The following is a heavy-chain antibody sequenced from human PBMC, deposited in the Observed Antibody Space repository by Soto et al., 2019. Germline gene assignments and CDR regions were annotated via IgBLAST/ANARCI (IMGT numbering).Heavy chain of an antibody. CDR2: IYHSGST. CDR3: ARGQVVAAQH. D-gene: IGHD2-15*01. CDR1: GGSISSGGYS. V-gene: IGHV4-30-2*01. Sequence: PSETLSLTCAVSGGSISSGGYSWSWIRQPPGKGLEWIGYIYHSGSTYYNPSLKSRVTISVDRSKNQLSLKLSSVTAADTAVYYCARGQVVAAQHWGQGTLVTVSS. J-gene: IGHJ4*02.